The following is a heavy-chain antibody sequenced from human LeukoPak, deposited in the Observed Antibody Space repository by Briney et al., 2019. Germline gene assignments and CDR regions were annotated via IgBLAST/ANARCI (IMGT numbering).Heavy chain of an antibody. CDR1: GGSFSGYY. V-gene: IGHV4-34*01. J-gene: IGHJ5*02. Sequence: SETLSLTCAVYGGSFSGYYWSWIRQPPGKGLEWIGSIYHSGSTYYNPSLKSRVTISVDTSKNQFPLKLSSVTAADTAVYYCARLVVVTATTAGWFDPWGQGTLVTVSS. D-gene: IGHD2-21*02. CDR2: IYHSGST. CDR3: ARLVVVTATTAGWFDP.